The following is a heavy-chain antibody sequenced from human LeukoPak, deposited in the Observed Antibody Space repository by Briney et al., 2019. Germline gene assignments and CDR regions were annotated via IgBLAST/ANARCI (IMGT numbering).Heavy chain of an antibody. Sequence: SETLSLTCTVSGGSISSYYWSWIRQPPGKVREWRGDIYYSGSTNYNPSIKSRVTISVDTSKNQLSLKPSYVTAADTAVYYCARRCGGDCYNAFDIWGQGTMVTVSS. CDR3: ARRCGGDCYNAFDI. D-gene: IGHD2-21*02. V-gene: IGHV4-59*08. J-gene: IGHJ3*02. CDR2: IYYSGST. CDR1: GGSISSYY.